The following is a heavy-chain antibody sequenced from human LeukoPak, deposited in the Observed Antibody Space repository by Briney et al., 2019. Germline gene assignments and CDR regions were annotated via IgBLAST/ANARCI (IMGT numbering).Heavy chain of an antibody. CDR1: GGSISSYY. Sequence: KPSETLSLTCTVSGGSISSYYWTWIRQPAGKGLEWIGRIHSSGNTNYNASLKSRLTMSVDMSKNQFSLNLSSMTAADTAVYYCARVESSYYYGGWFDPWGQGTLVTVSS. D-gene: IGHD2-15*01. CDR3: ARVESSYYYGGWFDP. J-gene: IGHJ5*02. CDR2: IHSSGNT. V-gene: IGHV4-4*07.